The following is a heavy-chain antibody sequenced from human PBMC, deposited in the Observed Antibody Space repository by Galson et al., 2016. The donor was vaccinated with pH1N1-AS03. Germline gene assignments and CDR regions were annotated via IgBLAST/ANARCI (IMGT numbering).Heavy chain of an antibody. J-gene: IGHJ4*02. Sequence: SLRLSCAASGFTVSTYSMDWVRQAPGKGLEWVSYISKTGIIYYADSVKGRFTISRDNAKNSLLLQMNSQSADDTAVYYCVREGYAERYNAAYWGQGTLVTVSS. CDR2: ISKTGII. CDR1: GFTVSTYS. V-gene: IGHV3-48*01. D-gene: IGHD1-14*01. CDR3: VREGYAERYNAAY.